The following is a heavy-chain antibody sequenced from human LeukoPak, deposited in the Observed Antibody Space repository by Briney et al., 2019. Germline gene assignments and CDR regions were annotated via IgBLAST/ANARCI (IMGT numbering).Heavy chain of an antibody. D-gene: IGHD3-10*01. CDR1: GGFFRGYY. Sequence: SETLALTYAVYGGFFRGYYSSWIRQPPGKGLEWIREINHSGSTNYNPSLKSRVTISVDTSKNQFSLKLSSVTAADTAVYYCARGRILWFGELYYFDYWGQGTLVTVSS. V-gene: IGHV4-34*01. CDR2: INHSGST. J-gene: IGHJ4*02. CDR3: ARGRILWFGELYYFDY.